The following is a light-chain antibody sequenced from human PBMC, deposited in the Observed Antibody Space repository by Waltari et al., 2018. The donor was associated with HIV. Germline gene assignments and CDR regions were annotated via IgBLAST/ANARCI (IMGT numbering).Light chain of an antibody. CDR1: STDVGDYDY. Sequence: QSALTQPPSASWSPGQSVAISRTGTSTDVGDYDYVSWYQHHPGKAPKLVIYEVSKRPSGVPDRFSGSKSGNTASLTVSGLQTEDEADYYCSSYAGSNNLLFGGGTKLTV. CDR2: EVS. J-gene: IGLJ2*01. V-gene: IGLV2-8*01. CDR3: SSYAGSNNLL.